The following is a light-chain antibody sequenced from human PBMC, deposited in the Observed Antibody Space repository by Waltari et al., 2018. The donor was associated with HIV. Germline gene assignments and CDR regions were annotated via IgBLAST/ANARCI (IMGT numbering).Light chain of an antibody. CDR1: SSHGGGYNH. Sequence: QSALTQPASVSGSPGQSITISCTGTSSHGGGYNHVPWYQQHPGKAAKLMIYEVSNRPSGVSNRFSGSKSGNTASLTISGLQADDEADYYCSSYTTSSTLGGVFGGGTKLTVL. V-gene: IGLV2-14*01. CDR2: EVS. J-gene: IGLJ2*01. CDR3: SSYTTSSTLGGV.